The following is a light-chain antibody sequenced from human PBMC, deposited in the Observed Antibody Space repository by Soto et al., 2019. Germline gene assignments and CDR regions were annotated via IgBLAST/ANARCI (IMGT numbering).Light chain of an antibody. Sequence: AIRMTQSPSSLSASTGDRVTITCRASQGISSYLAWYQQKPGKAPKLLIYAASSLQSGVPSRFSGSGSGTYFTLTISSLQPEDFATYYCLQDYNYPRTFGQGTKVEFK. CDR1: QGISSY. V-gene: IGKV1-8*01. CDR2: AAS. CDR3: LQDYNYPRT. J-gene: IGKJ1*01.